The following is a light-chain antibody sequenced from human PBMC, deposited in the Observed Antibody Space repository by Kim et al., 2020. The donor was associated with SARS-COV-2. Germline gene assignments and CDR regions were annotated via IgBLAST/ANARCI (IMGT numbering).Light chain of an antibody. CDR3: MIWHSNTWV. V-gene: IGLV5-45*03. CDR1: SGINVGTYR. J-gene: IGLJ3*02. CDR2: YKSDSDK. Sequence: QPVLTQPSSLSASPGASASLTCTLRSGINVGTYRIYWYQQKPGSPPQHLLNYKSDSDKQQGSGVPSRFSGFTDASANAGILLISGLQSEDEADYYCMIWHSNTWVFGGGTQLTVL.